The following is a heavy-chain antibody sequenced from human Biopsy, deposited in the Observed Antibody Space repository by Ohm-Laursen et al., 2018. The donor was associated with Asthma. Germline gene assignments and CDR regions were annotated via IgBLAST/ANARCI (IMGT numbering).Heavy chain of an antibody. D-gene: IGHD5-24*01. CDR2: IYHSGST. CDR1: GGSISSGGYS. Sequence: QTLTLTYAVSGGSISSGGYSWSWIRQPPGKGLEWIGYIYHSGSTYYNPSLKSRVTISVDRSKNQFSLKLSSVTAADTAVYYCARVKDGYNFDYWGQGTLVTVSS. J-gene: IGHJ4*02. CDR3: ARVKDGYNFDY. V-gene: IGHV4-30-2*01.